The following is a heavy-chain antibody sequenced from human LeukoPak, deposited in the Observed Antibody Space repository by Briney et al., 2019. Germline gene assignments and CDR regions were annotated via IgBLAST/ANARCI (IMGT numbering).Heavy chain of an antibody. CDR2: ISAYNGNT. CDR1: GYTFTSYG. CDR3: ARDSVDSSAYSSYFDY. J-gene: IGHJ4*02. Sequence: ASVKVSCKASGYTFTSYGISWVRQAPGQGLEWMGWISAYNGNTNYAQKLQGRVTMTTDTSTSTAYMELRSLRSDDTAVYYCARDSVDSSAYSSYFDYWGQGTLVTVSS. V-gene: IGHV1-18*01. D-gene: IGHD3-22*01.